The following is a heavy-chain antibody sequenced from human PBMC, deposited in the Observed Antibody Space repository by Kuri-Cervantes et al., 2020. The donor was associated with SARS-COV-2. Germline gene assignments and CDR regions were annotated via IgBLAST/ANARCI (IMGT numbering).Heavy chain of an antibody. CDR3: ATVSDYYDSSGYFLDFDY. Sequence: GVLKISCAASGFTVSSNYMNWVRQAPGRGLEWVSSISSSSSYIYYADSVKGRFTISRDNAKNSLYLQMNSLRAEDTAVYYCATVSDYYDSSGYFLDFDYWGQGTLVTVSS. J-gene: IGHJ4*02. CDR2: ISSSSSYI. V-gene: IGHV3-21*01. D-gene: IGHD3-22*01. CDR1: GFTVSSNY.